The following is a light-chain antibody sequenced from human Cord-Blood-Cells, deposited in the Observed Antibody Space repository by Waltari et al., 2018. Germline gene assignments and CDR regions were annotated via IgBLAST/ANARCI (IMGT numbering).Light chain of an antibody. J-gene: IGLJ3*02. V-gene: IGLV2-14*01. CDR2: DVS. CDR3: SSYTSSSTWV. CDR1: SSDVGGYNY. Sequence: QSALTQPASVSGSPGQSITISCTGTSSDVGGYNYVSWYQQHPGKAPKLMIYDVSKRPSGVSYRLSGSKSGNTASLTTSGLQAEDGADYYCSSYTSSSTWVFGGGTKLTVL.